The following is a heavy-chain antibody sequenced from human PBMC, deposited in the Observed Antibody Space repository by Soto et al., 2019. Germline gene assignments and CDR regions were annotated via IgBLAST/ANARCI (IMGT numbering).Heavy chain of an antibody. CDR3: ARDTKERYYDFWSGYSWTFDY. CDR2: IWYDGSNK. Sequence: QVQLVESGGGVVQPGRSLRLSCAASGFTFSSYGMHWVRQAPGKGLEWVAVIWYDGSNKYYADSVKGRFTISRDNSKNTLYLQMNSLRAEDTAVYYCARDTKERYYDFWSGYSWTFDYWGQGTLVTVSS. D-gene: IGHD3-3*01. CDR1: GFTFSSYG. V-gene: IGHV3-33*01. J-gene: IGHJ4*02.